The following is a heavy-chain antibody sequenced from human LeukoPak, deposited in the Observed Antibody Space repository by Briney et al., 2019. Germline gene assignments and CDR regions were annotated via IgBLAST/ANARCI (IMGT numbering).Heavy chain of an antibody. D-gene: IGHD3-9*01. CDR2: IRGDNGNT. CDR3: ARIDLLTGYYFFDY. Sequence: ASVKVSCKASGYTFSNYGISWVRQAPGQGLEWVGWIRGDNGNTNYAQKLQGRVTMTTDTSTSTAYMELRSLGSDETAVYYCARIDLLTGYYFFDYWGQGTLVTVSS. J-gene: IGHJ4*02. CDR1: GYTFSNYG. V-gene: IGHV1-18*01.